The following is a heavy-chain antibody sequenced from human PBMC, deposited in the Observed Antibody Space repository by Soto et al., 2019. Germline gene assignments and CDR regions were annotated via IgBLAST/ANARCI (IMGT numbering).Heavy chain of an antibody. CDR2: IFHSGSP. CDR3: ASKIRTTPGQD. CDR1: GASIRSSIW. J-gene: IGHJ4*01. V-gene: IGHV4-4*02. D-gene: IGHD1-1*01. Sequence: ASETLSPTCAVSGASIRSSIWWSWVRQPPGEGLEWIGEIFHSGSPNYNPSLESRVTISVDKPKNQFSLKLNSVTAADTAVYYCASKIRTTPGQDWGHGALVTVSS.